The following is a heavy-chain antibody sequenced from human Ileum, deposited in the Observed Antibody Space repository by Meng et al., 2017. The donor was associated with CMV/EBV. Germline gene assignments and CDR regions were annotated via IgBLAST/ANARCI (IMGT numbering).Heavy chain of an antibody. CDR2: IRGSGGST. D-gene: IGHD1-26*01. V-gene: IGHV3-23*01. CDR1: GFTFSSYA. Sequence: GESLKISCAASGFTFSSYAMTWVRQAPGKGLEWVSVIRGSGGSTYYADSVKGRFTISRDNSKSTLYLQMNSLRADDTAVYFCAKASSLRGDGSYKLALDSWGQGTLVTVXS. J-gene: IGHJ4*02. CDR3: AKASSLRGDGSYKLALDS.